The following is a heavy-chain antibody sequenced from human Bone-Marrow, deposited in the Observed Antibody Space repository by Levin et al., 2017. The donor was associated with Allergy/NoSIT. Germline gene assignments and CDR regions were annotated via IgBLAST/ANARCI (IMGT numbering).Heavy chain of an antibody. CDR2: LSGSGGTT. CDR3: ARQSPSGYSSGLDWYFEL. Sequence: GGSLRLSCGVSESTFSNYAMSWVRQAPGKGLEWVSSLSGSGGTTYYADSVKGRFTISRDNSKSTLYLQMNSLRAEDTALYYCARQSPSGYSSGLDWYFELWGRGTLVTVSS. D-gene: IGHD6-25*01. J-gene: IGHJ2*01. V-gene: IGHV3-23*01. CDR1: ESTFSNYA.